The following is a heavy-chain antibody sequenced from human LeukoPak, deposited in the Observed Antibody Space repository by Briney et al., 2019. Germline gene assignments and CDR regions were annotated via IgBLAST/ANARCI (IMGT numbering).Heavy chain of an antibody. V-gene: IGHV3-7*01. CDR3: ARGGATQGDYFDY. Sequence: PGGSLRLSCAASGLTFSGYWMTWVRQPPGKGLEWVANIKQDGTEKYYVDSVKGRFTISRDNANNSLYLQMNSLRAEDTAVYYCARGGATQGDYFDYWGQGTLVTVSS. CDR1: GLTFSGYW. J-gene: IGHJ4*02. CDR2: IKQDGTEK. D-gene: IGHD1-26*01.